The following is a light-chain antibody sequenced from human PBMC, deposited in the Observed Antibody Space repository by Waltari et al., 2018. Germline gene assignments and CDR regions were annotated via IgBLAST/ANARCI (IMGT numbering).Light chain of an antibody. Sequence: QSVLTQPPSASGTPGQRVTIPCSGSSSNIGSNVVHWYQQVPGTTPKLPIDRNDQRPSGVPDRFSGSKSGTSAALAISGLRSEDEADYYCAAWDDKLGGRWEFGGGTKLTVL. CDR1: SSNIGSNV. J-gene: IGLJ2*01. CDR2: RND. V-gene: IGLV1-47*01. CDR3: AAWDDKLGGRWE.